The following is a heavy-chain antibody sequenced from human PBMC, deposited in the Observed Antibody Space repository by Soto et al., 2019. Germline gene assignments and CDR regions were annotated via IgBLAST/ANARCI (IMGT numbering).Heavy chain of an antibody. CDR2: VVSKADGGTA. CDR1: GFNFGNAW. D-gene: IGHD2-15*01. J-gene: IGHJ5*02. Sequence: GGSLRLSCEASGFNFGNAWMSWVRQVPGKGLEWVGRVVSKADGGTADYAAPVKDRFTISRDDSENTLYLHMNSLKTEDTAVYYCTTYINRPCSGGYCYGIDWFDPWGPGTLVTVSS. CDR3: TTYINRPCSGGYCYGIDWFDP. V-gene: IGHV3-15*04.